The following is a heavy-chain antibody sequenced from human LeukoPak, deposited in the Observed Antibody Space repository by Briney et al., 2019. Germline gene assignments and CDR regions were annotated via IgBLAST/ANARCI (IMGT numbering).Heavy chain of an antibody. Sequence: PGGSLRLSCAASGFTFSSYAMSWVRQAPGKGLEWVSAISGSGGSTYYADSVKGRFTISRDNSKNTLYLQMNSLRAEDTAVYYCAKYYYDSSGYLVGNDYWGQGTLVAVSS. V-gene: IGHV3-23*01. CDR1: GFTFSSYA. CDR3: AKYYYDSSGYLVGNDY. J-gene: IGHJ4*02. CDR2: ISGSGGST. D-gene: IGHD3-22*01.